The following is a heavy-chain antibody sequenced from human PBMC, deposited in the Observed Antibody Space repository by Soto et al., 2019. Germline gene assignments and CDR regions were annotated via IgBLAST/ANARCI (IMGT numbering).Heavy chain of an antibody. V-gene: IGHV1-24*01. CDR1: GYTLTELS. D-gene: IGHD2-2*01. CDR3: ATGVVPAAMPTSDWYFDL. J-gene: IGHJ2*01. CDR2: FDPEDGET. Sequence: ASVKVSCKVSGYTLTELSMHWVRQAPGKGLEWMGGFDPEDGETIYAQKFQGRVTMTEDTSTDTAYMELSSLRSEDTAVYYCATGVVPAAMPTSDWYFDLWGRGTLVTVSS.